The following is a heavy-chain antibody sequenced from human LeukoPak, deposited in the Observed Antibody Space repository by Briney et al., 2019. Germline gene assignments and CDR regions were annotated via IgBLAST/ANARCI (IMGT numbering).Heavy chain of an antibody. V-gene: IGHV4-61*09. CDR1: NAFITSGSYY. CDR3: ATFLEATGSYYNYYMDV. J-gene: IGHJ6*03. D-gene: IGHD3-10*01. CDR2: IYTNGST. Sequence: PSQTLSLTCTVSNAFITSGSYYWTWIRQSAGKGLEWIGHIYTNGSTRYHPSLKSRVTVSVDTSKNQFSLKLTSVTAADTAVYYCATFLEATGSYYNYYMDVWG.